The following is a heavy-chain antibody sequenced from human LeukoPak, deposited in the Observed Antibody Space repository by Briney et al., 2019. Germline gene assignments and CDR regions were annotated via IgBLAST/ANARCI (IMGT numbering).Heavy chain of an antibody. CDR1: GFSFSSYA. Sequence: GGSLRLSCAASGFSFSSYAMTWVRQAPGRGLEWVARIKHKPNGETIDYAAPVKGRFTISRDDSENMAYLQMDSLRTEDTAVYYCTTGWGEGYKSGGPGTLVTVSS. J-gene: IGHJ4*02. CDR2: IKHKPNGETI. V-gene: IGHV3-15*01. D-gene: IGHD5-24*01. CDR3: TTGWGEGYKS.